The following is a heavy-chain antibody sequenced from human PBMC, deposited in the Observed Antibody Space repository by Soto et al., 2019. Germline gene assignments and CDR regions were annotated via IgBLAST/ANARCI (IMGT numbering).Heavy chain of an antibody. CDR1: GFAFSSYE. CDR2: ITSGGTT. CDR3: ARVLYATWSSFDY. D-gene: IGHD1-26*01. V-gene: IGHV3-48*03. J-gene: IGHJ4*02. Sequence: GGSLRLSCTASGFAFSSYEMTWVRQAPGKGLEWISYITSGGTTYYADSAKGRFTISRDNAKNSLYLHLNSLTAEDTAIYYCARVLYATWSSFDYWGQGTLVTVSS.